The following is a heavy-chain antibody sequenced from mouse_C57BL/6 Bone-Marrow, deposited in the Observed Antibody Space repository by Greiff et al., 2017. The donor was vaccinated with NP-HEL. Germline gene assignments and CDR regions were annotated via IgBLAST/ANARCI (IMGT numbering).Heavy chain of an antibody. Sequence: VQLQQSGAELVKPGASVKMSCKASGYTFTTYPIEWMKQNHGKSLEWIGNFHPYNDDTKYNEKFKGKATLTVEKSSSTVYLELSRLTSDDSAVYYCARNNYGSSRYWYFDVWGTGTTVTVSS. J-gene: IGHJ1*03. CDR2: FHPYNDDT. D-gene: IGHD1-1*01. CDR1: GYTFTTYP. CDR3: ARNNYGSSRYWYFDV. V-gene: IGHV1-47*01.